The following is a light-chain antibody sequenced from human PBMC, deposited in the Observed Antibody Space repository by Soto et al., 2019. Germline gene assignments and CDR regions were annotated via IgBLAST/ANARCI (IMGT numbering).Light chain of an antibody. CDR3: QSYDGGSAAWV. V-gene: IGLV6-57*01. CDR1: SGSIATRY. CDR2: EDD. Sequence: NFMLTQPHSVSESPGKTVTISCSRSSGSIATRYVQWYQQRPGNSPNTLIYEDDQRYSGVPDRFSGSIYSSSNSASLTISGLTTEDEADYYCQSYDGGSAAWVFGGGTKVTVL. J-gene: IGLJ3*02.